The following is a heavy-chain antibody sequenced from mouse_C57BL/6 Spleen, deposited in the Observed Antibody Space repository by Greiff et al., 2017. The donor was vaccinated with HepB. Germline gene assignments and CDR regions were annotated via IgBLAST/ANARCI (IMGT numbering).Heavy chain of an antibody. CDR1: GYTFTSYW. CDR3: ARWGTYYYGSSYSY. CDR2: IDPSDSYT. V-gene: IGHV1-69*01. D-gene: IGHD1-1*01. Sequence: QVQLKQPGAELVMPGASVKLSCKASGYTFTSYWMHWVKQRPGQGLEWIGEIDPSDSYTNYNQKFKGKSTLTVDKSSSTAYMQLSSLTSEDSAVYYCARWGTYYYGSSYSYWGQGTLVTVSA. J-gene: IGHJ3*01.